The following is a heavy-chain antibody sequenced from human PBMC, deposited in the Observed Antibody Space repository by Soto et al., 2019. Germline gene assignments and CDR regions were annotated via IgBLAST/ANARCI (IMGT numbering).Heavy chain of an antibody. V-gene: IGHV3-23*01. CDR1: GFPFSDHA. D-gene: IGHD1-26*01. CDR3: AKDLYVQPPSGWFDP. J-gene: IGHJ5*02. Sequence: GGSLRLSCAASGFPFSDHAMHWVRQTPGKGLEWVSAITGRGDGTYYADSVKGRFTISRDNSKSTLYLQMMSLRAEDTAVYYCAKDLYVQPPSGWFDPWGQGTVVTVSS. CDR2: ITGRGDGT.